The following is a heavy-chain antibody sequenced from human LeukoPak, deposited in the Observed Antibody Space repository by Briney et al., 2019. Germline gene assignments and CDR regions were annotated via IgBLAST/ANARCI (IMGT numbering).Heavy chain of an antibody. Sequence: PGGSLKLSCVGFGFSFSDSAIHWVRQAAGKGLEWVGRIRSEPKNFATAYAASVRGRFTISRDDSKNTAYLQMDGLKNEDTALYYCFSKNSTPGGNWFDPWGQGTLVTVSS. CDR2: IRSEPKNFAT. CDR1: GFSFSDSA. V-gene: IGHV3-73*01. CDR3: FSKNSTPGGNWFDP. J-gene: IGHJ5*02.